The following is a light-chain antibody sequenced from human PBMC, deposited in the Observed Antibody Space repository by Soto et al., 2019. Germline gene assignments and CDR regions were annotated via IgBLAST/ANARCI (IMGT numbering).Light chain of an antibody. J-gene: IGKJ1*01. V-gene: IGKV3-15*01. Sequence: EIVMTQSPATLSVSPGERATLSCRASQSVSSNLAWYQQKPGQAPRLLIYGASTRATGIPARFGGGGSGTEFTLTISSLQSEDFAVYYCQQYNNWPPWTFGQGTKVDIK. CDR1: QSVSSN. CDR2: GAS. CDR3: QQYNNWPPWT.